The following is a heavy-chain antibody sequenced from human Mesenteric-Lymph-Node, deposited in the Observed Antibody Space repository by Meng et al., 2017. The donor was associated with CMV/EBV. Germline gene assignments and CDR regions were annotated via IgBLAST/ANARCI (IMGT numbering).Heavy chain of an antibody. Sequence: SETLSLTCTVSGGSISSSSYYWGWIRPPPGKGLEWIGSIYYSGSTYYNPSLKSRVTISVDTSKNQFSLKLSSVTAADTAVYYCARTTYSSGWSYYYYYGMDVWGQGTTVTVSS. D-gene: IGHD6-19*01. CDR1: GGSISSSSYY. J-gene: IGHJ6*02. V-gene: IGHV4-39*07. CDR2: IYYSGST. CDR3: ARTTYSSGWSYYYYYGMDV.